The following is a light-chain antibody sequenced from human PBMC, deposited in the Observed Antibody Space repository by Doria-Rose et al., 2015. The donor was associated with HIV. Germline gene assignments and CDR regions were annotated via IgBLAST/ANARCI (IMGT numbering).Light chain of an antibody. Sequence: QSVLTQPPSVSGAPGQRVAISCAGSSSNIGAGFDVHWYQQLPGTAPTLLIHGNTNRPSGVPDRSSGSKSGASASQAISGLRAEDEADYYCQSYDSRPSVYVFGTGTKVTVL. J-gene: IGLJ1*01. V-gene: IGLV1-40*01. CDR1: SSNIGAGFD. CDR3: QSYDSRPSVYV. CDR2: GNT.